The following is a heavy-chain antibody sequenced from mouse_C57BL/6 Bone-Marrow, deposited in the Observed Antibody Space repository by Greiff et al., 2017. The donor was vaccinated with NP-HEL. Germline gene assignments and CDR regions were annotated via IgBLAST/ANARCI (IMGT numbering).Heavy chain of an antibody. V-gene: IGHV4-1*01. CDR1: GIAFSSYW. Sequence: EVKLLESGGGLVQPGGSLKLSCAASGIAFSSYWMSWVRRAPGKGLEWIGEINPDSSTINYAPSLKDKFIISSDNAKNTRYLQMSKMRSEDTALYYCARGGDSSGTRGTLYFDYWGQGTTLTVSS. D-gene: IGHD3-2*02. J-gene: IGHJ2*01. CDR3: ARGGDSSGTRGTLYFDY. CDR2: INPDSSTI.